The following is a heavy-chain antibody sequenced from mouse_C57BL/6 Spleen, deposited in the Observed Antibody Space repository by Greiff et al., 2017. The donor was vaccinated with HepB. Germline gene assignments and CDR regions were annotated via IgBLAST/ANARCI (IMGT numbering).Heavy chain of an antibody. J-gene: IGHJ2*01. V-gene: IGHV5-6*01. Sequence: EVQRVESGGDLVKPGGSLKLSCAASGFTFSSYGMSWVRPTPDKRLEWVATISSGGSYTYYPDSVKGRFTISRDNAKNTLYLQMSSLKSEDTAMYYCARHEGYYGSRGYFDYWGQGTTLTVAS. CDR1: GFTFSSYG. D-gene: IGHD1-1*01. CDR2: ISSGGSYT. CDR3: ARHEGYYGSRGYFDY.